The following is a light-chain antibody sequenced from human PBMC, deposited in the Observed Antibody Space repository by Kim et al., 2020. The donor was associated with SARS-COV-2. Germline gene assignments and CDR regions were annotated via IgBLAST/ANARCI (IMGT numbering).Light chain of an antibody. V-gene: IGLV3-21*04. J-gene: IGLJ1*01. CDR1: NIGSKS. CDR2: YDS. Sequence: SYELTQPPSVSVAPGKTARITCGGNNIGSKSVHWYQQKPGQAPVLVIYYDSDRPSGIPERFSGSNSGNTATLTTSRVEAGDEADYYCQVWDSSSDHHVFGTGTKVTVL. CDR3: QVWDSSSDHHV.